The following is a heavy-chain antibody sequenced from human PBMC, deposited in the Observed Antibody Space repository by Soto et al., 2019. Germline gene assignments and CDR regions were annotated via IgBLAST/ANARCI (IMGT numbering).Heavy chain of an antibody. J-gene: IGHJ4*02. D-gene: IGHD3-22*01. CDR1: GGSISSVDYY. Sequence: SETLSLTCTVSGGSISSVDYYWIVIRQPPGNGLECIGYIYYSGSTYYNPSLNSRVTISVDTSKNQFSLKLSSVTAADTAVYYCARFSDYDSSDYWGQGTLVTVSS. CDR2: IYYSGST. V-gene: IGHV4-30-4*01. CDR3: ARFSDYDSSDY.